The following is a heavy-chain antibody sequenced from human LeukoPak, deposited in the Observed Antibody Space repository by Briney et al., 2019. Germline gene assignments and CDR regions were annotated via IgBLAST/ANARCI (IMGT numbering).Heavy chain of an antibody. CDR3: ANPRGGNGWCYFDY. D-gene: IGHD6-19*01. CDR2: ISSSGFHI. V-gene: IGHV3-48*03. CDR1: GFTFSSHE. J-gene: IGHJ4*02. Sequence: GGSLRLSCAASGFTFSSHEMNWVRQAPGKGLEWVTYISSSGFHIYYAVSVKGRFTISRDNAQNSPYLQMNSLRAEDTAVYYCANPRGGNGWCYFDYWGQGTLVTVSS.